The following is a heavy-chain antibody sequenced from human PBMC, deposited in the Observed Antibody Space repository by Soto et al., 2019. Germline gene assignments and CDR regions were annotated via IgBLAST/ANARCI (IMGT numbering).Heavy chain of an antibody. CDR3: AREWSSGWYRYFDY. D-gene: IGHD6-19*01. Sequence: ASVKVSCKASGYTFTSYDINWVRQATGQGLEWMGWMNPNSGNTGYAQKFQGRVTMTRNTSISTAYMELSSLRSEDTAVYYCAREWSSGWYRYFDYWGQGTLVTVSS. CDR2: MNPNSGNT. CDR1: GYTFTSYD. V-gene: IGHV1-8*01. J-gene: IGHJ4*02.